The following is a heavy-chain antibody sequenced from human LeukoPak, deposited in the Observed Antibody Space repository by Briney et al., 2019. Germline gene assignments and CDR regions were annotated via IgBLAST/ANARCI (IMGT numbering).Heavy chain of an antibody. D-gene: IGHD5-24*01. CDR2: IYISGGT. Sequence: SETLSLTCTVSGDSISSYYWSWIRQPAGKGLEWIGRIYISGGTNYNPSLKSRVTMSVDTSKNQFSLKLSSVTAADTAVYYCARDERSSFDPWGQGTLVTVSS. V-gene: IGHV4-4*07. CDR1: GDSISSYY. CDR3: ARDERSSFDP. J-gene: IGHJ5*02.